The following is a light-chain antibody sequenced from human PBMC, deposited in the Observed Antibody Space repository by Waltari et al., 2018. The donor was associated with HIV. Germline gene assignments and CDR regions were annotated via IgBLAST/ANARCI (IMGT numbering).Light chain of an antibody. J-gene: IGKJ2*03. CDR2: AAS. V-gene: IGKV1-9*01. CDR3: QQLYTYPYS. Sequence: DIQLTQSPPFLPASVGDRITITCRARQGISSYLTWYQQQPGTAPPLLIYAASTLQSGVPSRFSGSIAGTEVTLTISSLQPEDFGTYYCQQLYTYPYSFGQGTKLEI. CDR1: QGISSY.